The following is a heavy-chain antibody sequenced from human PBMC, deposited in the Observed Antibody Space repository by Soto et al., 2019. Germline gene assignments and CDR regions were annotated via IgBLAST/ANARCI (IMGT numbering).Heavy chain of an antibody. Sequence: QVQLQESGPGLVKPSQTLSLTCTVSGGSISSGGYYWSWIRQHPGKGLEWLGYIYYSGSTYYHPSLKSRVTISVDTSKNQFSLKLSSVTAADTAVYYCARWGSLYYYDSSGDYYYYGMDVWGQGTTVTVSS. CDR2: IYYSGST. CDR1: GGSISSGGYY. V-gene: IGHV4-31*03. D-gene: IGHD3-22*01. CDR3: ARWGSLYYYDSSGDYYYYGMDV. J-gene: IGHJ6*02.